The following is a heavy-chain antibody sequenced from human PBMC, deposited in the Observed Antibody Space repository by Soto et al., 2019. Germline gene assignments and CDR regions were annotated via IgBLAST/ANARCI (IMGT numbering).Heavy chain of an antibody. J-gene: IGHJ6*02. CDR1: GGSISSGGYY. V-gene: IGHV4-31*03. CDR2: IYYSGST. D-gene: IGHD3-10*01. CDR3: ARDVLWFGETSRGMDV. Sequence: SETLSLTCTVSGGSISSGGYYWSWIRQHPGKGLEWIGYIYYSGSTYYNPSLKSRVTISVDTSKNQFSLKLSSVTAADTAVYYCARDVLWFGETSRGMDVWGQGTTVT.